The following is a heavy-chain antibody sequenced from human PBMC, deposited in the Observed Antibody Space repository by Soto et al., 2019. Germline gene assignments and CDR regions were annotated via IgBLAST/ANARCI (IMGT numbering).Heavy chain of an antibody. Sequence: GGSLRLSCAASGFTFSSYSMNWVRQAPGKGLEWVSYISSSSSTIYYADSVKGRFTISRDNAKNSLYLQMNSLRAEDTAVYYCAGSRVDYGSGSYLFYYYMDVWGKGTTVTVSS. CDR3: AGSRVDYGSGSYLFYYYMDV. CDR1: GFTFSSYS. V-gene: IGHV3-48*01. D-gene: IGHD3-10*01. CDR2: ISSSSSTI. J-gene: IGHJ6*03.